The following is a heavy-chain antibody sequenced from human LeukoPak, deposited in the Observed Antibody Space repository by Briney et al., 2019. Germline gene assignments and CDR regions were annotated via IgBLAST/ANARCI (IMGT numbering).Heavy chain of an antibody. CDR1: GFTFSSYA. D-gene: IGHD2-21*02. CDR3: AKGSRPCGGDCYSSLGPLDY. CDR2: ISGSGDTT. V-gene: IGHV3-23*01. J-gene: IGHJ4*02. Sequence: PGGSLRLSCETSGFTFSSYAMSWVRQAPGKGLEWVSTISGSGDTTYYADSVRGRFTISRDYSKNTLYLQMNSLRAEDTALYYCAKGSRPCGGDCYSSLGPLDYWGQGTLVTVSS.